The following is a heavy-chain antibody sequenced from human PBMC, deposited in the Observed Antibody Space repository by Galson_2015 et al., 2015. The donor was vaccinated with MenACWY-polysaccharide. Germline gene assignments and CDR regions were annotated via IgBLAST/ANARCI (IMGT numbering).Heavy chain of an antibody. J-gene: IGHJ5*02. V-gene: IGHV6-1*01. CDR3: AGGGLLSGALGWIDP. D-gene: IGHD2-15*01. CDR2: TYYRSKWYI. CDR1: GDSVSSYSAG. Sequence: CAISGDSVSSYSAGWNWIRQSPSRGLEWLGRTYYRSKWYIDYAVSVNGRISITPDTSRNQFSLQLSSVTPEETAIYYCAGGGLLSGALGWIDPWGPGILVTVSS.